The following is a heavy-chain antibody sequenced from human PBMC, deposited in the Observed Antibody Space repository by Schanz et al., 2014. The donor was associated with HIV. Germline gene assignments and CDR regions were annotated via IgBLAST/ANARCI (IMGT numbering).Heavy chain of an antibody. CDR1: GFSFDSFG. CDR3: ARQGLRFSFWLDY. V-gene: IGHV3-30*03. J-gene: IGHJ4*02. CDR2: ISYDGVNK. D-gene: IGHD4-17*01. Sequence: QVQLVESGGGVVQPGRSLRLSCVASGFSFDSFGMHWVRQAPGKGLEWVAVISYDGVNKHFADSVKGRFTISRDNSKNTLYLQMNNLRAEDTAVYGCARQGLRFSFWLDYWGQGTPVTVS.